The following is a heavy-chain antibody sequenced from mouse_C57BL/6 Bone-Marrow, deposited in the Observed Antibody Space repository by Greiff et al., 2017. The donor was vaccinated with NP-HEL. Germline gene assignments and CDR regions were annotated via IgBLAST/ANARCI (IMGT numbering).Heavy chain of an antibody. CDR1: EYEFPSHD. D-gene: IGHD1-1*01. V-gene: IGHV5-2*01. CDR3: ARRKYYYGSSYVYWYFDV. CDR2: INSDGGST. J-gene: IGHJ1*03. Sequence: EVQRVESGGGLVQPGESLKLSCESNEYEFPSHDMSWVRKTPEKRLELVAAINSDGGSTYYPDTMERRFIISRDNTKKTLYLQMSSLRSEDTALYYCARRKYYYGSSYVYWYFDVWGTGTTVTVSS.